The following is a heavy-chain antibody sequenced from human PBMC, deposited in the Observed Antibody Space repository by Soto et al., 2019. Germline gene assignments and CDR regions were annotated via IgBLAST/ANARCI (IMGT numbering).Heavy chain of an antibody. J-gene: IGHJ4*02. V-gene: IGHV5-10-1*01. CDR3: ARRRIAVAGTSFDY. CDR1: GYSFTSDW. D-gene: IGHD6-19*01. Sequence: EESLKISCKGSGYSFTSDWISWVRQMPGKGLEWMGRIDPSDSYTNYSPSFQGHVTISADKSISTAYLQWSSLKASDTAMYYCARRRIAVAGTSFDYWGQGTLVTVSS. CDR2: IDPSDSYT.